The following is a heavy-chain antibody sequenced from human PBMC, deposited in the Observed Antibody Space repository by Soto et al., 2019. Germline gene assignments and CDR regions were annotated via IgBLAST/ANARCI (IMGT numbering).Heavy chain of an antibody. V-gene: IGHV4-30-2*01. Sequence: QLQLQESGSGLVKPSQTLSLTCAVSGGSISSGGYSWSWIRQPPGKGLEWIGYIYHGGSTYYNPSLKSRVTISVDRSKNQFSLKLSSVTAADTAVYYCARGFVGCSGGSCSDIFDYWGQGTLVTVSS. D-gene: IGHD2-15*01. J-gene: IGHJ4*02. CDR2: IYHGGST. CDR1: GGSISSGGYS. CDR3: ARGFVGCSGGSCSDIFDY.